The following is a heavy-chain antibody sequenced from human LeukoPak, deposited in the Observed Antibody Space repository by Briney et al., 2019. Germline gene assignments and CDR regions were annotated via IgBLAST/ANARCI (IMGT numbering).Heavy chain of an antibody. CDR1: GGSFSGYY. V-gene: IGHV4-34*01. CDR2: INHSGST. J-gene: IGHJ4*02. CDR3: ARLVVGATIGLDY. D-gene: IGHD1-26*01. Sequence: PSETLSLTCAVYGGSFSGYYWSWIRQPPGKGLEWIGEINHSGSTNYNPSLKSRVTISVDTSKNQFSLKLSSVTAADTAVYYCARLVVGATIGLDYWGQGTLVTVSS.